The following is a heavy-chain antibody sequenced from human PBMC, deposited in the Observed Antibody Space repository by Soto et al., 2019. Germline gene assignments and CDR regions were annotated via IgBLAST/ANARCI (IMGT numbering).Heavy chain of an antibody. CDR3: ARVRLGNCTNGVCPDAFDI. Sequence: GASVKVSCKASGYTFSSYGVCWVRQAPGQGLEWMGWISAYNGNTNYAQMVQGRVTMTTDTSTSTAYMELRSLRSDDTAVYYCARVRLGNCTNGVCPDAFDIWGQGRMVTV. D-gene: IGHD2-8*01. J-gene: IGHJ3*02. CDR2: ISAYNGNT. V-gene: IGHV1-18*01. CDR1: GYTFSSYG.